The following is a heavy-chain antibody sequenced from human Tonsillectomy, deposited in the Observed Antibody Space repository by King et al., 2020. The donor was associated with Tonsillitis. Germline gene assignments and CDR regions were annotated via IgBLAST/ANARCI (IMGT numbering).Heavy chain of an antibody. Sequence: VQLVESGAEVKKPGESLKISCKGSGYSFTSYWIGWVRQMPGKGLEWMGIIYPGDSDTRYSPSFQGLVTISADKSISTAYLQWSSLKASDTAMYYCARLGPYLGATRPFDYWGQGTLVTVSS. V-gene: IGHV5-51*01. D-gene: IGHD1-26*01. CDR3: ARLGPYLGATRPFDY. CDR1: GYSFTSYW. J-gene: IGHJ4*02. CDR2: IYPGDSDT.